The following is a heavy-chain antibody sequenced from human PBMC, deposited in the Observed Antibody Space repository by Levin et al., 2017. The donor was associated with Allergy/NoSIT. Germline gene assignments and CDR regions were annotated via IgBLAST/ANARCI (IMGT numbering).Heavy chain of an antibody. CDR1: GFTFSTYW. V-gene: IGHV3-30*18. CDR2: ISYDGSNK. D-gene: IGHD3-3*01. J-gene: IGHJ6*03. Sequence: GGSLRLSCAASGFTFSTYWMHWVRQAPGKGLEWVAVISYDGSNKYYADSVKGRFTISRDNSKNTLYLQMNSLRAEDTAVYYCAKPQYDFWSGYPDYYYYYMDVWGKGTTVTVSS. CDR3: AKPQYDFWSGYPDYYYYYMDV.